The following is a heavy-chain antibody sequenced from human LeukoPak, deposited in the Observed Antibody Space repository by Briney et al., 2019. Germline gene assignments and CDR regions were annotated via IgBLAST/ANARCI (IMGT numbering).Heavy chain of an antibody. CDR2: IWYDGSNK. Sequence: PGGSLRLSCAASGFTFSSYGMHWVRQAPGKGLEWVAVIWYDGSNKYYADSVKGRFTISRDSSKNTLYLQMNSLRAEDTAVYYCATYTAMVFFEAGRYLNDAFDIWGQGTMVTVSS. V-gene: IGHV3-33*01. CDR3: ATYTAMVFFEAGRYLNDAFDI. D-gene: IGHD5-18*01. CDR1: GFTFSSYG. J-gene: IGHJ3*02.